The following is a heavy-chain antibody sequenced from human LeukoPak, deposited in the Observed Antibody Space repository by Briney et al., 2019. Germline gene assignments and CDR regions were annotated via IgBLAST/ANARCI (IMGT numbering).Heavy chain of an antibody. D-gene: IGHD3-3*01. Sequence: SETLSLTCAVYGGSFSGYYWSWIRHPPGKGLEWIGEINHSGSTNYNPSLKSRVTISVDTSKNQFSLKLSSVTAADTAVYYCARGNRDIYDFWSGYYKTKPNWFDPWGQGTLVTVSS. CDR1: GGSFSGYY. CDR2: INHSGST. J-gene: IGHJ5*02. CDR3: ARGNRDIYDFWSGYYKTKPNWFDP. V-gene: IGHV4-34*01.